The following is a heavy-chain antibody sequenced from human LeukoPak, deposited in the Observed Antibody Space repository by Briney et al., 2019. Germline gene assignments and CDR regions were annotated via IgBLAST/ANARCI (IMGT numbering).Heavy chain of an antibody. J-gene: IGHJ4*02. CDR1: GGSISSHH. CDR3: ARHLDIAASSTFDY. Sequence: PSETLSLTCTVSGGSISSHHWSWIRQPPGKGLEWIGYIYYSGSTNYKPSLKSRVTISVDTSKNQFSLKLTSVTAADTAVYYCARHLDIAASSTFDYWGQGTLVTVSS. V-gene: IGHV4-59*08. CDR2: IYYSGST. D-gene: IGHD6-6*01.